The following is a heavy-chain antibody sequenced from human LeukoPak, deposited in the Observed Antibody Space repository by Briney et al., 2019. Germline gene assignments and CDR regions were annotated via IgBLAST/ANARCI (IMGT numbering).Heavy chain of an antibody. V-gene: IGHV4-59*08. Sequence: PSGTLSLTCTVPGGPIRDYYWSWIRQPPGRGLEWIGYIYYSGSTIHNPSLKSRVTLSVDMSKSQFSLSLTSVTASDAAVYYCVSHKRWLQSPDAFDIWGQGTMVTVSS. CDR3: VSHKRWLQSPDAFDI. CDR1: GGPIRDYY. J-gene: IGHJ3*02. CDR2: IYYSGST. D-gene: IGHD5-24*01.